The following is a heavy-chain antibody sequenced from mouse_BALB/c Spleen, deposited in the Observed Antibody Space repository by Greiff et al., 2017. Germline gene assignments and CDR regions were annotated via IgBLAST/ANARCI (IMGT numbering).Heavy chain of an antibody. CDR1: GYAFTNYL. D-gene: IGHD2-1*01. Sequence: VQLQQSGAELVRPGTSVKVSCKASGYAFTNYLIEWVKQRPGQGLEWIGVINPGSGGTNYNEKFKGKATLTADKSSSTAYMQLSRLTSDDSAVYFCARDGNYYFDYWGQGTTLTVSS. CDR3: ARDGNYYFDY. J-gene: IGHJ2*01. CDR2: INPGSGGT. V-gene: IGHV1-54*03.